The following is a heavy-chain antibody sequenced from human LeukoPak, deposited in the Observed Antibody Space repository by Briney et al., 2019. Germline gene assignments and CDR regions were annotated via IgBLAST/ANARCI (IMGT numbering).Heavy chain of an antibody. CDR1: GVTLSTYA. CDR3: AKDRTVGASYWYFDL. D-gene: IGHD1-26*01. Sequence: GGSLRLSCAASGVTLSTYAMSWARQAPGKGLEWVSGISSSGSGDNTYYADSVKGRFPISRDSSENTLFLHMNTLRAEDTAIYYCAKDRTVGASYWYFDLWGRGTLVTVSS. CDR2: ISSSGSGDNT. V-gene: IGHV3-23*01. J-gene: IGHJ2*01.